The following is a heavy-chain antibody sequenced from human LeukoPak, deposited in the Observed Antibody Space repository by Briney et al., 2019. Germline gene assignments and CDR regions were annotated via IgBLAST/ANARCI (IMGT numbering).Heavy chain of an antibody. CDR3: ARLSRRDGYNYLDY. CDR1: GYSFTSYW. CDR2: IYPGVSDT. J-gene: IGHJ4*02. D-gene: IGHD5-24*01. V-gene: IGHV5-51*01. Sequence: GESLKISCTGSGYSFTSYWIGWVRQMPGKPLERMGIIYPGVSDTRYSPSFQGQVTISADKSISTAYLQWSSLKASDTAMYYCARLSRRDGYNYLDYWGQGTLVTVSS.